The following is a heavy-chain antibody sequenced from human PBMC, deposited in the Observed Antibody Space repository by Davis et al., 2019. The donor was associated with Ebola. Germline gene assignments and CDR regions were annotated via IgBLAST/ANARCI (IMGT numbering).Heavy chain of an antibody. V-gene: IGHV3-30-3*01. Sequence: GESLKISCAASGFTFSSYAMHWVRQAPGKGLEWVAVISYDGSNKYYADSVKGRFTISRDNSKNTLYLQMNSLRAEDTAVYYCARDWGGSWELLTAYYFDYWGQGTLVTVSS. CDR2: ISYDGSNK. CDR1: GFTFSSYA. CDR3: ARDWGGSWELLTAYYFDY. J-gene: IGHJ4*02. D-gene: IGHD1-26*01.